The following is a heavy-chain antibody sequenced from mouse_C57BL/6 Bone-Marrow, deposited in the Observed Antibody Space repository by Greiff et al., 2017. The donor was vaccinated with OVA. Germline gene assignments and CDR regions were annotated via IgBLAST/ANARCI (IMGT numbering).Heavy chain of an antibody. V-gene: IGHV3-8*01. CDR2: ISYSGST. Sequence: EVKLVESGPGLAKPSQTLSLTCSVTGYSITSYYWNWIRKFPGNKLEYMGYISYSGSTNYNPSLKSRISITRDTAKSQYYLQLKFVTTEDTATYYCARYSRSPSYAIDYWGQGTSVTVPS. CDR3: ARYSRSPSYAIDY. D-gene: IGHD1-1*01. CDR1: GYSITSYY. J-gene: IGHJ4*01.